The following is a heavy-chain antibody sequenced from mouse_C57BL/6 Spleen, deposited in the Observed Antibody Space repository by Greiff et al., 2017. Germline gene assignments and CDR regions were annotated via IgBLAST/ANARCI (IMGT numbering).Heavy chain of an antibody. CDR3: ARSYYYGSSYWYFDV. CDR1: GYAFSSSW. J-gene: IGHJ1*03. Sequence: LKESGPELVKPGASVKISCKASGYAFSSSWMNWVKQRPGKGLEWIGRIYPGDGDTNYNGKFKGKATLTADKSSSTAYMQLSSLTSEDSAVYFCARSYYYGSSYWYFDVWGTGTTVTVSS. D-gene: IGHD1-1*01. CDR2: IYPGDGDT. V-gene: IGHV1-82*01.